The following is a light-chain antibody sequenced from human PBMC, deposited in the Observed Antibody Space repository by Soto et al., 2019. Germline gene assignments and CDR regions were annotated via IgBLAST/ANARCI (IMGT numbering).Light chain of an antibody. CDR2: DVS. J-gene: IGLJ1*01. V-gene: IGLV2-14*01. CDR3: RSYTSATTYV. CDR1: SSDVGAYNY. Sequence: QSVLTQPASVSGSPGQSITISCTGTSSDVGAYNYDSWYQQYPGEAPKVIIYDVSHRPAGASNRFSGSKSGNTASLSISGLQTQDEADYYCRSYTSATTYVFGTGTKVTVL.